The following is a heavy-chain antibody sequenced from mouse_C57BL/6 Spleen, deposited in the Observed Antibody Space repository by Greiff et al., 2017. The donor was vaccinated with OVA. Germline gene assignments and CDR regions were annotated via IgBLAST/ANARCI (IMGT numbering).Heavy chain of an antibody. D-gene: IGHD1-1*01. CDR2: ISSGSSTI. Sequence: EVQLVESGGGLVKPGGSLKLSCAASGFTFSDYGMHWVRQAPEKGLEWVAYISSGSSTIYYADTVKGRFTISRDNAKNTLFLQMTSLRSEDTAMYYCARGYYGSSYLAYWGQGTLVTVSA. CDR3: ARGYYGSSYLAY. V-gene: IGHV5-17*01. CDR1: GFTFSDYG. J-gene: IGHJ3*01.